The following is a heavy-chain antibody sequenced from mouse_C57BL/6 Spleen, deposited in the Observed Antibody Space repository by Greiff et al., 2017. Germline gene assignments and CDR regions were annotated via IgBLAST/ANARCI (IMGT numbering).Heavy chain of an antibody. CDR1: GYTFTSYW. CDR3: ARDRTAQATGFAY. J-gene: IGHJ3*01. Sequence: QVQLQQPGAELVKPGASVKMSCKASGYTFTSYWITWVKQRPGQGLEWIGDIYPGSGSTNYNEKFKSKATLTVDTSSSTAYMQLSSLTSEDSAVXYRARDRTAQATGFAYWVKGPLVTVTA. V-gene: IGHV1-55*01. CDR2: IYPGSGST. D-gene: IGHD3-2*02.